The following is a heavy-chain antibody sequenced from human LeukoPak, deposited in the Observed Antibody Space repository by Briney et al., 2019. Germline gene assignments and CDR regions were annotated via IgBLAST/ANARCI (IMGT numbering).Heavy chain of an antibody. CDR2: ISYDGSNK. CDR3: ARDGMSSSSWYDRPEGKFDY. CDR1: GFTFSGYP. Sequence: GGSLRLSCAASGFTFSGYPIHWVRQAPGKGLEWVAVISYDGSNKYYADSVKGRFTISRDNSKNTLYLQMNSLRAEDTAVYYCARDGMSSSSWYDRPEGKFDYWGQGTLVTVSS. V-gene: IGHV3-30-3*01. D-gene: IGHD6-13*01. J-gene: IGHJ4*02.